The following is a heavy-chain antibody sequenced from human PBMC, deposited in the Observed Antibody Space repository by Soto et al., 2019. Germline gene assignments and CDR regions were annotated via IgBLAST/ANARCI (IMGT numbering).Heavy chain of an antibody. CDR1: GGPFSSYA. CDR2: IIPIFGTA. J-gene: IGHJ6*02. V-gene: IGHV1-69*01. Sequence: QVQLVQSGAEVKKPGSSVKVSCKASGGPFSSYAISWVRQAPGQGLEWMGGIIPIFGTANYAQKFQGRVTITADESTSTAYMELSSLRSEDTAVYYGVWAAYYYYGMDVWGQGTTVTVSS. D-gene: IGHD2-15*01. CDR3: VWAAYYYYGMDV.